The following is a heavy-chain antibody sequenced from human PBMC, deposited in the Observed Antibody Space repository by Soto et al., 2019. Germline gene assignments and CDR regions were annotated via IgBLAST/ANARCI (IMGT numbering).Heavy chain of an antibody. CDR2: IGGGGEYT. Sequence: EVQLLESGGGLVQPGGSLTLTCIVSGFTSGKYAMIWVRQAPGKGLEWVSEIGGGGEYTNYADSVRGRFTMSRDNSKNTLYLHMSSLKVEDTAVYYCAKDEVAANGRADAFDIWGQGTVVTVSS. D-gene: IGHD2-15*01. J-gene: IGHJ3*02. CDR3: AKDEVAANGRADAFDI. V-gene: IGHV3-23*01. CDR1: GFTSGKYA.